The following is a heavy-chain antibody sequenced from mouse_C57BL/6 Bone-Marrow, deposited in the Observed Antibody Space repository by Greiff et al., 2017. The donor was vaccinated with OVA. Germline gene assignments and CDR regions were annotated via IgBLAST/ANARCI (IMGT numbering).Heavy chain of an antibody. J-gene: IGHJ3*01. CDR2: IDPSDGYT. CDR1: GYTFTGYW. CDR3: ASENDQAAFAY. Sequence: VQLQQPGAELVMPGASVKLSCKASGYTFTGYWMHWVKQRPGQGLEWIGEIDPSDGYTNYNQKFKGKATLTVDKSSSTAYMQLSSLTSEDSAVYYCASENDQAAFAYWGQGTLVTVSA. V-gene: IGHV1-69*01.